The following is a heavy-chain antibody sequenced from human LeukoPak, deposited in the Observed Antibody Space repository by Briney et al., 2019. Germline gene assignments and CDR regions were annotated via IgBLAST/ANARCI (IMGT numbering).Heavy chain of an antibody. CDR2: ISGSGGST. D-gene: IGHD7-27*01. V-gene: IGHV3-23*01. CDR3: AKLLTGWSYYYYGMDV. Sequence: PGGSLRLSCAASGFTFSSYAMSWVRQAPGKGLEWVSAISGSGGSTYYADSVKGRFTISRDNSKNTLYLQMNSLRAEDTAVYYCAKLLTGWSYYYYGMDVWGQGTTVTVSS. CDR1: GFTFSSYA. J-gene: IGHJ6*02.